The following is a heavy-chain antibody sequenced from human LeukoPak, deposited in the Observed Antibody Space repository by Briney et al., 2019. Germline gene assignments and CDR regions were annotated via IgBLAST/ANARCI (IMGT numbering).Heavy chain of an antibody. V-gene: IGHV4-4*07. J-gene: IGHJ4*02. Sequence: SETLSLTWTVAGGSISSYYWSWIRQPAGKGLEWIGRIYTSGSTNYNPSRKSRVTISVDTSKKHFSLKLRSVTAADTAVYYCARDDSNYDFWSGYSLWGQGTLVTVSS. D-gene: IGHD3-3*01. CDR2: IYTSGST. CDR3: ARDDSNYDFWSGYSL. CDR1: GGSISSYY.